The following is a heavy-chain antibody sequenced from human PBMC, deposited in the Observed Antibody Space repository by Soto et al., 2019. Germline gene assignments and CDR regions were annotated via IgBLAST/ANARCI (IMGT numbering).Heavy chain of an antibody. V-gene: IGHV5-51*01. J-gene: IGHJ6*02. Sequence: GESLKISCKADGYSFTRHWIGWVRQVPGRGLEWVAVIYPADSDARYSPSFRGRGTISADISINTDYLQWSSLKASDTAIYFCARPLQLVWGGDYHYLMDGRGQGSTGTVS. CDR1: GYSFTRHW. CDR3: ARPLQLVWGGDYHYLMDG. CDR2: IYPADSDA. D-gene: IGHD3-16*01.